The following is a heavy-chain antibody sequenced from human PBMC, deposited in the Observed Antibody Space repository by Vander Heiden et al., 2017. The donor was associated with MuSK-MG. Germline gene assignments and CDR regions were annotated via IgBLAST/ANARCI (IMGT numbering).Heavy chain of an antibody. CDR3: TTEGYYDFWDAYSLGHH. CDR2: IKTETDGGTT. D-gene: IGHD3-3*01. Sequence: EVQLVESGGGSITPGGSLRLSCATSGFTFNKAWMNWVRQAPGKGLEWVGRIKTETDGGTTDFAAAVKGRFTISRDDSKSTLFLQMNSLTTEDTGVYYCTTEGYYDFWDAYSLGHHWGQGTLVTVSS. V-gene: IGHV3-15*01. J-gene: IGHJ5*02. CDR1: GFTFNKAW.